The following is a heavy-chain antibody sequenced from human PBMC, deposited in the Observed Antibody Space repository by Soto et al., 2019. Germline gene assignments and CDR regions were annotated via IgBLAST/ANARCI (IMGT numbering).Heavy chain of an antibody. CDR3: ASETGYYYDSSGYRAYYYYGMDV. V-gene: IGHV4-30-2*01. CDR2: MYHSGST. D-gene: IGHD3-22*01. Sequence: SETLSLTCAVSGGSISSGGYSWSWIRQPPGKGLEWIGYMYHSGSTYYNPSLKSRVTISVDTSKNQFSLKLSSVTAADTAVYYCASETGYYYDSSGYRAYYYYGMDVWGQGTTVTVSS. J-gene: IGHJ6*02. CDR1: GGSISSGGYS.